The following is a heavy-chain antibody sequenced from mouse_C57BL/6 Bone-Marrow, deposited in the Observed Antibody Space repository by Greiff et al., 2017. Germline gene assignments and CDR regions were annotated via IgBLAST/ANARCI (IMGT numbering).Heavy chain of an antibody. D-gene: IGHD2-3*01. V-gene: IGHV1-50*01. CDR2: IDPSDSYT. Sequence: VQLQQSGAELVKPGASVKLSCKASGYTFTSYWMQWVKQRPGQGLEWIGEIDPSDSYTNYNQKFKGKATLTVDTSSSTAYMQLSSLTSEDSAVYYCASDDWFAYWGQGTLVTVSA. J-gene: IGHJ3*01. CDR1: GYTFTSYW. CDR3: ASDDWFAY.